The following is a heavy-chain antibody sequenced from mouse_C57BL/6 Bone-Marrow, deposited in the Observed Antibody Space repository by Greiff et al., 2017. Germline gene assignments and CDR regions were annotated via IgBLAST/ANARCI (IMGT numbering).Heavy chain of an antibody. J-gene: IGHJ1*03. D-gene: IGHD1-1*01. V-gene: IGHV1-80*01. CDR1: GYAFSSYW. Sequence: VQLQQSGAELVKPGASVKISCKASGYAFSSYWMNWVKQRPGKGLEWIGQIYPGDGDTNYNGKFKGKATLTADKSSSTAYMQLSSLTSEDSAVYFCARGYGSPWYFDVWGTGTTVTVSS. CDR2: IYPGDGDT. CDR3: ARGYGSPWYFDV.